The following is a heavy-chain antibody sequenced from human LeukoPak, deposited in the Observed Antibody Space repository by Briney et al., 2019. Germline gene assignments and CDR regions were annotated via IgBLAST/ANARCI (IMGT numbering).Heavy chain of an antibody. CDR1: GFTFSSYA. D-gene: IGHD2-15*01. J-gene: IGHJ4*02. CDR2: ISGSGGST. Sequence: GESLKISCAASGFTFSSYAMSWVRQAPGKGLEWVSAISGSGGSTHYADSVKGRFTISRDNSKNTLYLQMNSLRAEDTAVYYCAKDGTRYCSGGSCYSTPYWGQGTLVTVSS. V-gene: IGHV3-23*01. CDR3: AKDGTRYCSGGSCYSTPY.